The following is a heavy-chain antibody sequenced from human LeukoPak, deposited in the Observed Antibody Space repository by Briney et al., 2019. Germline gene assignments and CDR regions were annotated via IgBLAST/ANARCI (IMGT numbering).Heavy chain of an antibody. CDR3: AKDAQRGFDYSNSLEY. V-gene: IGHV3-33*06. J-gene: IGHJ4*02. Sequence: GGSLRLSCAASGFTYSHYGMHWVRQAPGKGLEWVAVIWSDGTEKYYADAVKGRFTISRDNSRNTLYLQMNSLRGEDTAVYYCAKDAQRGFDYSNSLEYWGQGALVTVSS. CDR1: GFTYSHYG. CDR2: IWSDGTEK. D-gene: IGHD4-11*01.